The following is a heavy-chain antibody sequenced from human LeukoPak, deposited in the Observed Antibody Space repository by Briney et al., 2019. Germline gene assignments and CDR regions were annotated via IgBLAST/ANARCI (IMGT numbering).Heavy chain of an antibody. Sequence: PGRSLRLSGAASRFTFDDYAMHWVRQAPGKGLEWVSGISWNSGSIGYADSVKGRFTISRDNAKNSLYLQMNSLRAEDTALYYCAKDGSNGEPPDYWGRGTLVTVSS. CDR2: ISWNSGSI. V-gene: IGHV3-9*01. CDR3: AKDGSNGEPPDY. J-gene: IGHJ4*02. D-gene: IGHD4-17*01. CDR1: RFTFDDYA.